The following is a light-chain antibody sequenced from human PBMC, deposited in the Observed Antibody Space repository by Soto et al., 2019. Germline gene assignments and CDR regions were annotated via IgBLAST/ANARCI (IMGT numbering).Light chain of an antibody. J-gene: IGKJ2*01. Sequence: EIVLTQSPGTLSLSPGERATLSCRASQSVSDSSLAWYHQKPGQAPRLIIYGASRRATGIPDTFSGSGSGTDFTLTISRLEPEDFAVYYCQLYSVSPLYTFGQGTKLEIK. CDR3: QLYSVSPLYT. CDR1: QSVSDSS. CDR2: GAS. V-gene: IGKV3-20*01.